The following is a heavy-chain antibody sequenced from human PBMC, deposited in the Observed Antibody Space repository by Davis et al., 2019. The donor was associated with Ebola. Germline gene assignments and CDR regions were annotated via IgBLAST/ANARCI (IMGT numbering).Heavy chain of an antibody. CDR3: TRDKFILLDPSTTPRADAFDI. CDR1: GFTFRSYN. V-gene: IGHV3-21*01. CDR2: ISTSSRYI. Sequence: GGSLRLSCATSGFTFRSYNMNWVRQAPGKGLEWVSSISTSSRYILYVDSVKGRFTISRDDAKNSLYLQMNSLRSEDTAVYYCTRDKFILLDPSTTPRADAFDIWGQGTMVTVSS. J-gene: IGHJ3*02. D-gene: IGHD3-3*01.